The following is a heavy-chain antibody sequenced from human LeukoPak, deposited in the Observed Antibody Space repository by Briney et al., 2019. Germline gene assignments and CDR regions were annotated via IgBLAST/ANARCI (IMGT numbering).Heavy chain of an antibody. CDR1: GFTFDDYA. CDR3: AKDKDIGGVLDSPTFDS. D-gene: IGHD3/OR15-3a*01. J-gene: IGHJ4*02. CDR2: ISWNSGSI. Sequence: GRSLRLSCAASGFTFDDYAMHWVRQAPGKGLEWVSGISWNSGSIGYADSVKGRFTISRDTGKNSLYLQMNSLRTEDMGLYYCAKDKDIGGVLDSPTFDSWGQGTLVTVSS. V-gene: IGHV3-9*03.